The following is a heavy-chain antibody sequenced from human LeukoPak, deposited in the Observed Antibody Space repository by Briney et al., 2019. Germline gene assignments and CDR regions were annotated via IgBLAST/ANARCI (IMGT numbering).Heavy chain of an antibody. CDR2: ISWNSGSI. Sequence: GGSLRLSCAASGFTFDDYAMHWVRQAPGKGLEWASGISWNSGSIGYADSVKGRFTISRDNAKNSLYLQMNSLRAEDTALYYCAKDISHRKKTGLGYWGQGTLVTVSS. J-gene: IGHJ4*02. D-gene: IGHD3-16*01. CDR3: AKDISHRKKTGLGY. CDR1: GFTFDDYA. V-gene: IGHV3-9*01.